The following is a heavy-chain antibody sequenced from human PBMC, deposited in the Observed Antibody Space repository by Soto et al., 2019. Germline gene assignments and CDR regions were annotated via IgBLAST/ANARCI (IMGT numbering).Heavy chain of an antibody. CDR2: IGTAGDT. J-gene: IGHJ6*02. CDR3: ERELRKQLYYYYGMDV. CDR1: GFTFSSYD. D-gene: IGHD6-13*01. V-gene: IGHV3-13*01. Sequence: GGSLRLSCAASGFTFSSYDMHWVRQATGKGLEWVSAIGTAGDTYYPGSVKGRFTISRENAKNSLYLQMNSLRAEDTAVYYCERELRKQLYYYYGMDVCGQVTTVTVSS.